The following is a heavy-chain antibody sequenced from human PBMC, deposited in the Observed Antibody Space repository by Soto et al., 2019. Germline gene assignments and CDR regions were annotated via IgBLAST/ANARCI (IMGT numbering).Heavy chain of an antibody. D-gene: IGHD3-22*01. CDR3: ARRSYYFDSSGYYHY. CDR2: IYYSGST. Sequence: QVQLQESGPGLVKPSQTLSLTCTVSGGSISSGDYYWSWIRQPPGKGLEWIGYIYYSGSTYYNPSLKSRVTISVDTSKNLFALKLSAVTAADTSVYYCARRSYYFDSSGYYHYWVQGTLVTVSS. V-gene: IGHV4-30-4*01. CDR1: GGSISSGDYY. J-gene: IGHJ4*02.